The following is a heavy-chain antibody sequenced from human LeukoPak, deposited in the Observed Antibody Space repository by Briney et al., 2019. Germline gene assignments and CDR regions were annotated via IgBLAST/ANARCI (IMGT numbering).Heavy chain of an antibody. CDR2: ISYDGSNK. CDR3: ARAPHAGSLTPVAGLDY. CDR1: GFTFSSYA. Sequence: PGGSLRLSCAASGFTFSSYAMSWVRQAPGKGLEWVAVISYDGSNKYYADSVKGRFTISRDNSKNTLYLQMNSLRAEDTAVYYCARAPHAGSLTPVAGLDYWGQGTLVTVSS. J-gene: IGHJ4*02. D-gene: IGHD6-19*01. V-gene: IGHV3-30-3*01.